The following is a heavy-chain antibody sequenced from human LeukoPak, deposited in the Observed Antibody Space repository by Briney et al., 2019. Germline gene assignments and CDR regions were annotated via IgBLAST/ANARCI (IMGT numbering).Heavy chain of an antibody. CDR2: ISASSGKT. V-gene: IGHV1-18*01. D-gene: IGHD2-2*01. Sequence: ASVTVSCKTSGYTFSSHGITWVRQAPGQGLEWMGWISASSGKTNIAQNLQGRVTMTTDTSTTTAYMDLRGLRSDDTAVYYCARAYCGSTSCYFDIWGQGTVVTVSS. CDR1: GYTFSSHG. CDR3: ARAYCGSTSCYFDI. J-gene: IGHJ3*02.